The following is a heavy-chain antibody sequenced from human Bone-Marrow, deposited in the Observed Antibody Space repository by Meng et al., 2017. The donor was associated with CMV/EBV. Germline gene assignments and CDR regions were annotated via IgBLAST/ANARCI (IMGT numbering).Heavy chain of an antibody. CDR2: SRNKANTYTT. CDR3: SRGPSGTYTAGNTVYFYPMDV. CDR1: GFAFSDHY. Sequence: GGSLRLSCEASGFAFSDHYMEWVRQAPGKGLEWIGRSRNKANTYTTVYAASVEGRFTISRDESKNSMYLQMNSLKAEDTAVYYCSRGPSGTYTAGNTVYFYPMDVWGQGTTVTVSS. J-gene: IGHJ6*02. V-gene: IGHV3-72*01. D-gene: IGHD3-10*01.